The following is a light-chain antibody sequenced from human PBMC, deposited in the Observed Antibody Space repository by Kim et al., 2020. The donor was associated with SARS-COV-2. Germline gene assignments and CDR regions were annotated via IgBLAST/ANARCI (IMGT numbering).Light chain of an antibody. Sequence: QSALTQPASVSGSPGQSITISCTGTSSDVGGYNYVSWYQQHPGKAPKLMIYDVSNRPSGVSNRFSGSKSGNTASLTISGLQAEDEADYYCSSYTSSNTWVFGRGTELTVL. V-gene: IGLV2-14*03. J-gene: IGLJ3*02. CDR1: SSDVGGYNY. CDR2: DVS. CDR3: SSYTSSNTWV.